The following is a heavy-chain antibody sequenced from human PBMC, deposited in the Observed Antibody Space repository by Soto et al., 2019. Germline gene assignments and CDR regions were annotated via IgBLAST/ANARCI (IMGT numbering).Heavy chain of an antibody. V-gene: IGHV3-11*01. CDR2: ISSSGSTI. D-gene: IGHD5-18*01. CDR3: ARDPVVYSYGIKVPYGMDV. Sequence: QVQLVESGGGLVKPGGSLRLSCAASGFTFSDYYMSWIRQAPGKGLEWVSYISSSGSTIYYADSVKGRFTIPRDNAKNSLYLQMNSLRAEDTAVYYCARDPVVYSYGIKVPYGMDVWGQGTTVTVSS. J-gene: IGHJ6*02. CDR1: GFTFSDYY.